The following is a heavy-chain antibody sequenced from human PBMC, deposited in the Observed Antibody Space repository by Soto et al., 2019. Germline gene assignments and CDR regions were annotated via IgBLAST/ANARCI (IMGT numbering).Heavy chain of an antibody. J-gene: IGHJ4*02. CDR1: GYTFTSYD. CDR2: MNPNSGNT. D-gene: IGHD3-10*01. CDR3: SRGGYYYGSGTPALWDY. V-gene: IGHV1-8*01. Sequence: GASVKVSCKASGYTFTSYDINWVRQATGQGLEWMGWMNPNSGNTGYAQKFQGRVTMTRNTSISTAYMELSSLRSEETAVYFCSRGGYYYGSGTPALWDYWGQGTLVTVSS.